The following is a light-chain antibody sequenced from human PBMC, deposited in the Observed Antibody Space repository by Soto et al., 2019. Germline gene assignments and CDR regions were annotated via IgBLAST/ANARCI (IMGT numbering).Light chain of an antibody. CDR3: SSYTSRSTLVV. Sequence: QSALTQPASVSGSPGQSITISCTGTSSDVGGYNYVSWYQQHPGKAPKLMIYEVSNRSSGVSNRFSGSKSGNTASLTISGLQAEDEADHYCSSYTSRSTLVVFGGGTKLTVL. CDR2: EVS. V-gene: IGLV2-14*01. J-gene: IGLJ2*01. CDR1: SSDVGGYNY.